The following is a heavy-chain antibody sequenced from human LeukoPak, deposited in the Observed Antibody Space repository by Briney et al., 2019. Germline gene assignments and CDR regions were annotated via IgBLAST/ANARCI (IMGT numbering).Heavy chain of an antibody. CDR2: TYYRSKWYN. J-gene: IGHJ6*02. V-gene: IGHV6-1*01. D-gene: IGHD2-15*01. CDR3: ARDLGYCSGGSCYSDYYYYGMDV. CDR1: GDSVSSNSAA. Sequence: SQTLSLTCALSGDSVSSNSAAWNWIRQSPSRGLEWLGRTYYRSKWYNDYAVSVKSRITINPDTSKNQFSLQLNSVTPEDTAVYYCARDLGYCSGGSCYSDYYYYGMDVWGQGTTVTVSS.